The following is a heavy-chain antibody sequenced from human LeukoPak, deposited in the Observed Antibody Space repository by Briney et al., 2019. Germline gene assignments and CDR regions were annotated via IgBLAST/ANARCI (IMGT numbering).Heavy chain of an antibody. CDR2: ISAYNGNT. J-gene: IGHJ4*02. V-gene: IGHV1-18*01. Sequence: GASVKVSCKASGYTFTSYGISWVRQAPGQGLEWMGWISAYNGNTNYAQKLQGRVTMTTDTSTSTAYMELRSLRSDDTAVYYCARDIGLDRPTYDYDSSGYDYWGQGTLVTVSS. D-gene: IGHD3-22*01. CDR1: GYTFTSYG. CDR3: ARDIGLDRPTYDYDSSGYDY.